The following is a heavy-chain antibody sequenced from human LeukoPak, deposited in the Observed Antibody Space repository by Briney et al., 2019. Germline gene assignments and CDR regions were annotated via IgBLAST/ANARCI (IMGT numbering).Heavy chain of an antibody. CDR3: ARDESFWSGQGGGPNWFDP. V-gene: IGHV3-21*06. CDR2: ISSSSSYM. D-gene: IGHD3-3*01. J-gene: IGHJ5*02. Sequence: PGGSLRLSCAASGFTFSGYTMNWVRQAPGKGLEWVSSISSSSSYMYYADSVKGRFTISRDNAKNSLYLQMNSLRAEDTAVYYCARDESFWSGQGGGPNWFDPWGQGTLVTVSS. CDR1: GFTFSGYT.